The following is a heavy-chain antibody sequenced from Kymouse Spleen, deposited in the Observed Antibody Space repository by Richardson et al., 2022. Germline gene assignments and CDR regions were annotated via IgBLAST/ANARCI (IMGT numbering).Heavy chain of an antibody. Sequence: QVQLQQWGAGLLKPSETLSLTCAVYGGSFSGYYWSWIRQPPGKGLEWIGEINHSGSTNYNPSLKSRVTISVDTSKNQFSLKLSSVTAADTAVYYCANFPSYYDILTGS*LLGPGNPGHRLL. V-gene: IGHV4-34*01. CDR2: INHSGST. D-gene: IGHD3-9*01. CDR1: GGSFSGYY. J-gene: IGHJ4*02. CDR3: ANFPSYYDILTGS*L.